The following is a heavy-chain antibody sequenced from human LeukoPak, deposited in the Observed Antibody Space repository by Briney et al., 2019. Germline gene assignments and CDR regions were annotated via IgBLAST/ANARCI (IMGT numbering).Heavy chain of an antibody. Sequence: PSETLSLTCTVSGGSISSSSYYWGWIRQPPGKGLEWIGSIYHSGSTNYNPSLKSRVTISVDNSKNQFSLKLSSVTAADTAVYYCARSPTFQGWSSSTESYWYFDLWGRGTLVTVSS. CDR1: GGSISSSSYY. J-gene: IGHJ2*01. V-gene: IGHV4-39*07. CDR2: IYHSGST. CDR3: ARSPTFQGWSSSTESYWYFDL. D-gene: IGHD6-6*01.